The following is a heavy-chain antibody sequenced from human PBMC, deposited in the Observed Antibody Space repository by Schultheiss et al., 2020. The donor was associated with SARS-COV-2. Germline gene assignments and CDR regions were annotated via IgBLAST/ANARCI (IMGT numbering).Heavy chain of an antibody. CDR2: NSSSSSTI. Sequence: GESLKISCAASGFTFSDYYMSWIRQAPGKGLEWVSYNSSSSSTIYYADSVKGRFTISRDNAKNSLYLQMNSLRDEDTAVYYCAREVTTEDYYGMDVWGQGTTVTVSS. J-gene: IGHJ6*02. CDR1: GFTFSDYY. V-gene: IGHV3-11*04. CDR3: AREVTTEDYYGMDV. D-gene: IGHD4-11*01.